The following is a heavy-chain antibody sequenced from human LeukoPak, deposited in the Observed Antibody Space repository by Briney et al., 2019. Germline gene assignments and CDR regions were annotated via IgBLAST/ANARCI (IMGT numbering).Heavy chain of an antibody. V-gene: IGHV1-69*04. CDR3: AREIGCGYESCVDYYYYGMDV. CDR2: IIPILGIA. J-gene: IGHJ6*02. Sequence: SVKVSCKASGGTFSSYAISWVRQAPGQGLEWMGRIIPILGIANYAQKFQGRVTITADKSTSTAYMELSSLRSEDTAVYYCAREIGCGYESCVDYYYYGMDVWGQGTTVTVSS. D-gene: IGHD5-12*01. CDR1: GGTFSSYA.